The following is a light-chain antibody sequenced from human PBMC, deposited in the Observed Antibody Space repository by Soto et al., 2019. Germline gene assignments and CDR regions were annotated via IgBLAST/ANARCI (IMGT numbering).Light chain of an antibody. CDR2: KAS. CDR1: ESISSW. V-gene: IGKV1-5*03. J-gene: IGKJ4*02. CDR3: QQYNGFFLT. Sequence: DIQMTQSPSTLSASVGDRVTITCRASESISSWLAWYQQKPGKAPKLLIYKASSSEVGVPSRFSGSGSGTEFTLTISSLQPDDFASYYCQQYNGFFLTFGGGTKVEIK.